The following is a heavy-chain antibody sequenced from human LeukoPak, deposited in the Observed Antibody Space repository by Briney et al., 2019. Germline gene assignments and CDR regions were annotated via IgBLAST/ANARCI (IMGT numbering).Heavy chain of an antibody. D-gene: IGHD6-19*01. Sequence: PGGSLRLSCAASGFTFSSYWMNWARQAPGKGLEWVSAISGSGGSTYYADSVKGRFTISRDNSKNTLYLQMNSLRAEDTAVYYCAKSSGWYKPLDYWGQGTLVTVSS. CDR2: ISGSGGST. CDR3: AKSSGWYKPLDY. CDR1: GFTFSSYW. J-gene: IGHJ4*02. V-gene: IGHV3-23*01.